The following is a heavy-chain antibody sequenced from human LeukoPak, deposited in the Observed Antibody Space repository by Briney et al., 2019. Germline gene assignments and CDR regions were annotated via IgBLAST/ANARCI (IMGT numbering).Heavy chain of an antibody. CDR1: GFTFSSYA. Sequence: GGSLRLSCAASGFTFSSYAMSWVRQAPGKGLEWVSAISGSGGSTYYADSVKGRFTISRDNAKNSLYLQMNSLRAEDTAVYYCARDQGPVARDYWGQGTLVTVSS. V-gene: IGHV3-23*01. J-gene: IGHJ4*02. CDR2: ISGSGGST. D-gene: IGHD5-12*01. CDR3: ARDQGPVARDY.